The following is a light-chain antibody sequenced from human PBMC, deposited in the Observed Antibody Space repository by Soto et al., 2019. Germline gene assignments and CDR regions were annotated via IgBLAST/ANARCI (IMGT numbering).Light chain of an antibody. CDR3: QQYDNLLFT. CDR2: DAS. Sequence: DIQMTQSPASLSASVGDRVTITCQASHDISNYLNWYQQKPGEASKLLIYDASNLETGVPSRFSGSGSGTDFTFTISSLQPEDFATYYCQQYDNLLFTFGPGPKVDIK. CDR1: HDISNY. V-gene: IGKV1-33*01. J-gene: IGKJ3*01.